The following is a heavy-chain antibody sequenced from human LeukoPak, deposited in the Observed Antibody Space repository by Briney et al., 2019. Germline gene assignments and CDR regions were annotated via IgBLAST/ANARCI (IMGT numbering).Heavy chain of an antibody. V-gene: IGHV4-59*01. J-gene: IGHJ6*04. D-gene: IGHD4-17*01. Sequence: SETLSLTCTVSGGSISSYYWSWIRQPPGKGLEWIGYIYYSGSTNYNPSLKSRVTISVDTSKNQFSLKLSSVTAADTAVYYCARDLSGATVNTGYYYYYGMDVWGKGTTVTVSS. CDR3: ARDLSGATVNTGYYYYYGMDV. CDR2: IYYSGST. CDR1: GGSISSYY.